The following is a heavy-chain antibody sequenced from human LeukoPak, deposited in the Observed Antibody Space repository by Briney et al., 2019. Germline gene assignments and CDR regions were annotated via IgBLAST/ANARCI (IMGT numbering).Heavy chain of an antibody. V-gene: IGHV4-39*07. CDR2: IYYSGST. D-gene: IGHD3-3*01. J-gene: IGHJ6*03. Sequence: SETLSLTCTVSSDSISSSSYYWGWIRQPPGKGLEWIGTIYYSGSTYYNPSLKSRVTISVDTSKNQFSLKLSSVTAADTAVYYCAATNSYDFWSGFSKYYYYYMDVWGKGTTVTVSS. CDR1: SDSISSSSYY. CDR3: AATNSYDFWSGFSKYYYYYMDV.